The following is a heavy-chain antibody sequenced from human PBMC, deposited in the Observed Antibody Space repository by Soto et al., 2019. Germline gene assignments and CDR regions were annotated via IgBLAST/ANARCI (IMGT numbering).Heavy chain of an antibody. V-gene: IGHV1-18*01. CDR2: ISGYNGNT. J-gene: IGHJ6*02. CDR3: AREGQAPYYYYGMDV. Sequence: QVQVVQSGDEVKKPGASVKVSCKASVYTFTNYGFSWVRQAPGQGLEWMGWISGYNGNTKYAEKFQGRVTMTTDTSTSTANMELRSLRSDDTAVYYCAREGQAPYYYYGMDVWGQGTAVTVSS. CDR1: VYTFTNYG.